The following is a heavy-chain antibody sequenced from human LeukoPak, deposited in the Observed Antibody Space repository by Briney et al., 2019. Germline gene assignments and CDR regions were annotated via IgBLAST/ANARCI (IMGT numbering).Heavy chain of an antibody. Sequence: GASVKVSCKASGYTFTSYGISWVRQAPGQGLEWMGWISAYNGNTNYAQKLQGRVTMTTDTSTSTAYMELRSLRSEDTAVYYCARGTTGTTDDGAYAFDIWGQGTMVTVSS. CDR3: ARGTTGTTDDGAYAFDI. CDR2: ISAYNGNT. J-gene: IGHJ3*02. V-gene: IGHV1-18*01. D-gene: IGHD1-1*01. CDR1: GYTFTSYG.